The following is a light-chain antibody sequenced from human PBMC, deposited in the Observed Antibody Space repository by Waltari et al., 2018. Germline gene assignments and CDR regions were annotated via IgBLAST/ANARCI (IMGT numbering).Light chain of an antibody. Sequence: LAVTQSLSASAPPVASAQLTRHLSGSHHRYDIAWLQQRPAKGPRYLMKVKSGGSHSKGPEIPDRFSGCSSGGGRYITISSRPSDDEADYYCESGGHGTSGFGGGTKLTVL. CDR2: VKSGGSH. CDR3: ESGGHGTSG. V-gene: IGLV4-69*01. J-gene: IGLJ3*02. CDR1: GSHHRYD.